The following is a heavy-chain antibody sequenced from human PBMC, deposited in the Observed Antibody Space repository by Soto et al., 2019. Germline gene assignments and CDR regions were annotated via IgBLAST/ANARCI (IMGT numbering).Heavy chain of an antibody. CDR2: ISYDGSNK. Sequence: GGSLRLSCAASGFTFSSYGMHWVRQAPGKGLEWVAVISYDGSNKYYADSVKGRFTISRDNSKNTLYLQMNSLRAEDTAVYYCAKVGFRYYYDSSGYLYFDYWGQGTLVTVSS. D-gene: IGHD3-22*01. V-gene: IGHV3-30*18. CDR3: AKVGFRYYYDSSGYLYFDY. J-gene: IGHJ4*02. CDR1: GFTFSSYG.